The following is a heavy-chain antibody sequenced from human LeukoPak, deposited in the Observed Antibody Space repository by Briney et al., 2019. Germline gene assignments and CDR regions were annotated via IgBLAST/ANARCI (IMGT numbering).Heavy chain of an antibody. J-gene: IGHJ4*02. Sequence: PSGTLSLTCAVYGGSFSGYYWSWIRQPPGKGLEWIGEINHSGSTNYNPSLKSRVTISVDTSKNQFSLKLSSVTAADTAVYYCARVSAAAREDYWGQGTLVTVSS. D-gene: IGHD6-25*01. CDR3: ARVSAAAREDY. V-gene: IGHV4-34*01. CDR2: INHSGST. CDR1: GGSFSGYY.